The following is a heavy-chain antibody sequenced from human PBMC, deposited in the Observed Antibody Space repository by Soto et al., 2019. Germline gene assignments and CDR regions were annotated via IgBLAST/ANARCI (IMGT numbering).Heavy chain of an antibody. CDR3: ARDWYCSGGRCYNCFDP. CDR1: GYTFTSYG. J-gene: IGHJ5*02. Sequence: QVQLVQSGAEVKKPGASVKVSCKASGYTFTSYGISWGRQAPGQGLEWMGWISADNGNTNYAQKLQGRVTMTIETSTGTAYMELRSLRYDDTAVYYCARDWYCSGGRCYNCFDPWGQGTLVTVSS. V-gene: IGHV1-18*01. CDR2: ISADNGNT. D-gene: IGHD2-15*01.